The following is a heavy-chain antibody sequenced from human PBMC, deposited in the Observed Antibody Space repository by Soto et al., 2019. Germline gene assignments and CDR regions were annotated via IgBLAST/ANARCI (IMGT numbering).Heavy chain of an antibody. CDR3: ASSGYSYGWFDY. Sequence: SETLSLTCTVSGGSISSYYWSWIRQPPGKGLEWIGYIYYSGSTNYNPSLKSRVTISVDTSKNQFSLKLSSVTAADTAVYYCASSGYSYGWFDYWGQGTLVTVS. CDR2: IYYSGST. V-gene: IGHV4-59*01. CDR1: GGSISSYY. D-gene: IGHD5-18*01. J-gene: IGHJ4*02.